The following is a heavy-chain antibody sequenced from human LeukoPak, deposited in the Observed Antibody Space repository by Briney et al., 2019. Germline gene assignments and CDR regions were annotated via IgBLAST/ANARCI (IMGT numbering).Heavy chain of an antibody. CDR2: ISAYNGNT. D-gene: IGHD3-22*01. J-gene: IGHJ4*02. CDR3: AREAKDYYDSSGYYYVFDY. CDR1: GYTFTSYG. Sequence: ASVKVSCKASGYTFTSYGISWVRQAPGQGLEWMGWISAYNGNTNYAQKLQGRVTMTTDTSASTAYMELRSLRSEDTAVYYCAREAKDYYDSSGYYYVFDYWGQGTLVTVSS. V-gene: IGHV1-18*01.